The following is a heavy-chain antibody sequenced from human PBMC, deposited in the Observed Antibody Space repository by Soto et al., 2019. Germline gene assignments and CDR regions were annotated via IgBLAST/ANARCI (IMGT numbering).Heavy chain of an antibody. CDR2: ISGSGGST. V-gene: IGHV3-23*01. D-gene: IGHD3-22*01. J-gene: IGHJ4*02. CDR3: ALRSGYSTFDY. CDR1: GFTFSSHA. Sequence: PGGSLRLSCAGSGFTFSSHAMSWVRQAPGKGLEWVSSISGSGGSTNYADSVKGRFTISRDNSKNTLYLQMNSLRAEDTAVYYCALRSGYSTFDYWGQGILVTVSS.